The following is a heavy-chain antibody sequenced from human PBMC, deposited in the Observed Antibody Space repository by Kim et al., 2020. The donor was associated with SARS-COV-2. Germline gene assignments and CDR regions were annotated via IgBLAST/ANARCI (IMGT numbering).Heavy chain of an antibody. CDR3: AKDYGSPSSSWPTTGPFDY. D-gene: IGHD6-13*01. V-gene: IGHV3-23*01. J-gene: IGHJ4*02. Sequence: GGSLRLSCAASGFTFSSYAMSWVRQAPGKGLEWVSAISGSGGSTYYADSVKGRFTISRDNSKNTLYLQMNSLRAEDTAVYYCAKDYGSPSSSWPTTGPFDYWGQGTLVTVSS. CDR1: GFTFSSYA. CDR2: ISGSGGST.